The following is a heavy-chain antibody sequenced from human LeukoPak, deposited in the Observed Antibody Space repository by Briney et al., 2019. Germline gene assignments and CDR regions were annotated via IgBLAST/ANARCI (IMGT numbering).Heavy chain of an antibody. D-gene: IGHD6-13*01. CDR1: GFTFSSYG. Sequence: GRSLRLSCAASGFTFSSYGMHWVRQAPGKGLEWVAVISYDGSNKYYADSVEGRFTISRDNSKNTLYLQMNSLRAEDTAVYYCAKGGPVAARTDAFDIWGQGTMVTVSS. J-gene: IGHJ3*02. CDR3: AKGGPVAARTDAFDI. CDR2: ISYDGSNK. V-gene: IGHV3-30*18.